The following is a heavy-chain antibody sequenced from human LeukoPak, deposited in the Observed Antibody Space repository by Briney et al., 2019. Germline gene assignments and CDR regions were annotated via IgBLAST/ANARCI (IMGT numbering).Heavy chain of an antibody. J-gene: IGHJ4*02. CDR3: ARDIPRRTTTLDY. CDR1: GFTFSSYS. V-gene: IGHV3-48*04. CDR2: ISSSSSTI. D-gene: IGHD1-26*01. Sequence: GGSLRLSCAASGFTFSSYSMNWVRQAPGKGLEWVSYISSSSSTIYYADSVKGRFTISRDNAKNSLYLQMNSLRAEDTAIYYCARDIPRRTTTLDYWGRGTLVTVSS.